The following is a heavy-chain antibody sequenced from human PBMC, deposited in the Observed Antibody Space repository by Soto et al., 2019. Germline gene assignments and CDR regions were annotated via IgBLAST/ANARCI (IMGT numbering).Heavy chain of an antibody. D-gene: IGHD1-1*01. Sequence: ASVKVSCKDSGVTFSRSAVQWVRQARGQRPEWKGWIIVGRGDTTHAQKFQERVTITRDMSTSTAYMELRSLRSEDTAVYYCAAGGTGGIDNWFEPWGQGTKVTVSS. CDR1: GVTFSRSA. CDR2: IIVGRGDT. V-gene: IGHV1-58*01. J-gene: IGHJ5*02. CDR3: AAGGTGGIDNWFEP.